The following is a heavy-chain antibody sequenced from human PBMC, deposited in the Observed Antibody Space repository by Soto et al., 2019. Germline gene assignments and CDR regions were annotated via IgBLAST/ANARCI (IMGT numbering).Heavy chain of an antibody. Sequence: PSETLSLTCTVSGGSISSSSYYWGWIRQPPGKGLEWIGSIYYSGSTYYNPSLKSRVTISVDTSKNQFSLKLSSVTAADTAVYYCARHWFTVTTYYFDYWGQGTLDTVSS. J-gene: IGHJ4*02. V-gene: IGHV4-39*01. D-gene: IGHD4-17*01. CDR2: IYYSGST. CDR1: GGSISSSSYY. CDR3: ARHWFTVTTYYFDY.